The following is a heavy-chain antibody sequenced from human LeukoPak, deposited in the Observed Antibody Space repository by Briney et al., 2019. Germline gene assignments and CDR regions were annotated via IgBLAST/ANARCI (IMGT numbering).Heavy chain of an antibody. Sequence: SETLSLTCTVSGGSVSSGSYYWSWIRQPPGKGLEWIGYIYYHGGTNYNPSLKSRVTISVDTSKNQFSLKLTSVTAADTAVYYCARRVGTRDWYFDLWGRGTLVTVSS. CDR2: IYYHGGT. J-gene: IGHJ2*01. CDR1: GGSVSSGSYY. CDR3: ARRVGTRDWYFDL. D-gene: IGHD1-14*01. V-gene: IGHV4-61*01.